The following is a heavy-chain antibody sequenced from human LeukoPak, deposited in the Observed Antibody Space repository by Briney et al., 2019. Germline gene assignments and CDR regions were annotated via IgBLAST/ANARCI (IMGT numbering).Heavy chain of an antibody. CDR1: GFNFKNYC. Sequence: GGSLRLSCAASGFNFKNYCMHWVRQAPGKGLEWVSRIINDGSSTTYAESVKGRFTISRENAKDTLYLQMNSLRVEDTAVYYCARVADGDKYGGRDYWGQGALVIVCS. D-gene: IGHD5-24*01. CDR3: ARVADGDKYGGRDY. CDR2: IINDGSST. J-gene: IGHJ4*02. V-gene: IGHV3-74*01.